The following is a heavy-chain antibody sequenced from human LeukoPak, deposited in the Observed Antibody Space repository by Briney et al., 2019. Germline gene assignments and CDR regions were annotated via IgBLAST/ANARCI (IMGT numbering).Heavy chain of an antibody. D-gene: IGHD3-10*01. CDR2: IIPIFGTA. Sequence: SVKVSCKASGGTFSSYAISWVRQAPGQGLEWMGGIIPIFGTANYAQKFQGRVTITADKSTSTAYMELSSLRSEDTAVYYCASLQDRFGEFGDWGQGTLVTVSS. J-gene: IGHJ4*02. CDR3: ASLQDRFGEFGD. CDR1: GGTFSSYA. V-gene: IGHV1-69*06.